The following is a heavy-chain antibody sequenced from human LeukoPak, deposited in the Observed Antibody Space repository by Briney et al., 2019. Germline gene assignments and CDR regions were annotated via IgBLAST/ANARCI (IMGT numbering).Heavy chain of an antibody. Sequence: SETLSLTCAVYGGSFSGYYWSWIRQPPGKGVEWIGEINHSGSTNYNPSLKSRVTISVDTSKNQFSLKLSSVTGADTAVYYCARGRGITMVRGVLDYWGQGTLVTVSS. D-gene: IGHD3-10*01. V-gene: IGHV4-34*01. CDR1: GGSFSGYY. CDR3: ARGRGITMVRGVLDY. J-gene: IGHJ4*02. CDR2: INHSGST.